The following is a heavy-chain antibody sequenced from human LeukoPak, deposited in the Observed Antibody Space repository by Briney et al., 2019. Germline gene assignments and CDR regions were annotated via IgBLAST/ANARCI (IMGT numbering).Heavy chain of an antibody. J-gene: IGHJ6*03. Sequence: GGSLRLSCAASGFTFSSYAMHWVRQAPGKGLEWVAVISYDGSNKYYADSVKGRFTISRDNSKNTLYLQMNSLRAEDTAVYYCARVHSSSWSGYYYYYMDVWGKGTTVTVSS. CDR2: ISYDGSNK. CDR3: ARVHSSSWSGYYYYYMDV. D-gene: IGHD6-13*01. V-gene: IGHV3-30-3*01. CDR1: GFTFSSYA.